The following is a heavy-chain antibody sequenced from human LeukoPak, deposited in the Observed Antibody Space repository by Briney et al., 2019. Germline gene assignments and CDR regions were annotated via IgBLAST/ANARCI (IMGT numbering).Heavy chain of an antibody. V-gene: IGHV1-69*13. CDR2: IIPIFGTA. D-gene: IGHD2-21*02. Sequence: AASVKVSCKASGGTFSSYAIRWVRQAPGQGLEGMGGIIPIFGTANYAQKLQGRVTINADESTSTAYMELSSLRSEDTAVYYCARDLMPSAYCGGDCHLYFDYWGQGTLVTVSS. J-gene: IGHJ4*02. CDR3: ARDLMPSAYCGGDCHLYFDY. CDR1: GGTFSSYA.